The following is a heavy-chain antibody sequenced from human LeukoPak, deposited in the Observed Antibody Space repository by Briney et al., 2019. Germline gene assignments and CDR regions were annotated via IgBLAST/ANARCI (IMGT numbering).Heavy chain of an antibody. V-gene: IGHV4-34*01. CDR2: INHSGST. CDR1: GGSFSGYY. CDR3: ARGRSSWRNYYFDY. D-gene: IGHD6-13*01. J-gene: IGHJ4*02. Sequence: SETLSLTCAVYGGSFSGYYWSWIRQPPGKGLELVGEINHSGSTNYNPSLKSRVTISVDTSKNQFSLKLSSVTAADTAVYYCARGRSSWRNYYFDYWGQGTLVTVSS.